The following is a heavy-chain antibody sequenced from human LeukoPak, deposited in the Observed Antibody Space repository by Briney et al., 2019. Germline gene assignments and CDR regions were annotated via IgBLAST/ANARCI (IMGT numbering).Heavy chain of an antibody. CDR3: ASSEGYYYGSGTPFDY. CDR2: ISSSSSYI. J-gene: IGHJ4*02. V-gene: IGHV3-21*04. Sequence: GGSLRLSCAASGFTFSSYSMNWVRQAPGKGLEWVSSISSSSSYIYYADSVKGRFTISRDNSKNTLYLQMNSLRAEDTAVYYCASSEGYYYGSGTPFDYWGQGTLVTVSS. CDR1: GFTFSSYS. D-gene: IGHD3-10*01.